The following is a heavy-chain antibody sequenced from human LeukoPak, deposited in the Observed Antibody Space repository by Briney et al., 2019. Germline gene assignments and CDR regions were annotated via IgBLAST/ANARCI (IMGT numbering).Heavy chain of an antibody. D-gene: IGHD3-22*01. J-gene: IGHJ2*01. V-gene: IGHV4-59*01. CDR3: ARAYYYDSSGYSSYWYFDL. CDR1: GGSISSYY. CDR2: IYYSGST. Sequence: SETLSLTCTVSGGSISSYYWSWIRQPPGKGLAWIGYIYYSGSTNYNPSLKHRVTISVDTSKNQFSLKLSSVTAADTAVYYCARAYYYDSSGYSSYWYFDLWGRGTLVTVSS.